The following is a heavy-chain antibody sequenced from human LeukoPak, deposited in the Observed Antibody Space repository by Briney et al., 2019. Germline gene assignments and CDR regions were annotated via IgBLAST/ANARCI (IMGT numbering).Heavy chain of an antibody. Sequence: ASVKVSCKVSGYTLTELSMYWVRQAPGKGLEWMGGFDPEDGETIYAQKFQGRVTMTEDTSTDTAYMELSSLRSEDTAVYYCATGYGSGEHYYYYMDVWGKGTTVTVSS. J-gene: IGHJ6*03. D-gene: IGHD2-15*01. CDR1: GYTLTELS. CDR3: ATGYGSGEHYYYYMDV. V-gene: IGHV1-24*01. CDR2: FDPEDGET.